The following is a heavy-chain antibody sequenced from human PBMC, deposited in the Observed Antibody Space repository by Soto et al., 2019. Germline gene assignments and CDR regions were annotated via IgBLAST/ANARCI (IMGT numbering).Heavy chain of an antibody. CDR1: GYTFTSYG. CDR2: ISAYNGNT. J-gene: IGHJ2*01. Sequence: QVQLVQSGAEVKKPGASVKVSCKASGYTFTSYGISWVRQAPGQGLEWMGWISAYNGNTNYAQKLQGRVTMTTDTSTSTAYMELRSLRSDDTAVYYCARGASIAARQAGIGNWYFDLWGRGTLVTVSS. V-gene: IGHV1-18*01. D-gene: IGHD6-6*01. CDR3: ARGASIAARQAGIGNWYFDL.